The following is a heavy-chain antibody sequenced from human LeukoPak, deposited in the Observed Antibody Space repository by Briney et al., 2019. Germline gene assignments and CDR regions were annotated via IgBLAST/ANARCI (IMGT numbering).Heavy chain of an antibody. Sequence: SQTLSLTCSVSGGSLTSGGYYWSWLRQHPGTGLEWIGYINYRGSPDYNPSLKSRLSISLDTSRNQFSLKLTSVTAADTAVYYCARDVPKRAPYGVDVGGQGTSVTVSS. J-gene: IGHJ6*02. CDR2: INYRGSP. CDR1: GGSLTSGGYY. V-gene: IGHV4-31*03. CDR3: ARDVPKRAPYGVDV. D-gene: IGHD2-2*01.